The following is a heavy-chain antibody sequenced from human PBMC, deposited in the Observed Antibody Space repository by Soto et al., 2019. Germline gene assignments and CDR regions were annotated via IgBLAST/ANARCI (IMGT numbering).Heavy chain of an antibody. V-gene: IGHV1-69*12. J-gene: IGHJ6*02. D-gene: IGHD2-2*01. CDR2: IIPIFGTA. CDR1: GGTFSSYA. Sequence: QVQLVQFGAEVKKPGSSVKVSCKASGGTFSSYAISWVRQAPGQGLEWMGGIIPIFGTANYAQKFQGRVTITADESTSTAYRELSSLRSEYTAVYYGARPVPAAGYYCGMDAWGQGTTVTVSS. CDR3: ARPVPAAGYYCGMDA.